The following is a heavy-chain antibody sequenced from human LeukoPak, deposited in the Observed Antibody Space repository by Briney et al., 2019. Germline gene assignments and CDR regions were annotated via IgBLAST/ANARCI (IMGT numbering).Heavy chain of an antibody. J-gene: IGHJ4*02. CDR1: GYTFTSYG. Sequence: ASVKVSCKASGYTFTSYGISWVRQAPGQGLEWMGWISAYNGNTNYAQKLQGRVTMTTDTSTSTAYMELRSLRSDDTAVYYCARDYYDYIWGSYRYMDYRGQGTLVTVSS. CDR2: ISAYNGNT. D-gene: IGHD3-16*02. CDR3: ARDYYDYIWGSYRYMDY. V-gene: IGHV1-18*01.